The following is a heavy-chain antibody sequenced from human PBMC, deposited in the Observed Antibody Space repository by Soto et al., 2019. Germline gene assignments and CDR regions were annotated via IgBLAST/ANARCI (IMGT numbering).Heavy chain of an antibody. D-gene: IGHD3-10*01. Sequence: ASVKVSCKASGGTFSSYTISWVRQAPGQGLEWMGRIIPILGIANYAQKFQGRVTITADKSTSTAYMELSSLRSEDTAVYYCARTPTGGSGSYYDDYWGQGTLVTVSS. CDR1: GGTFSSYT. J-gene: IGHJ4*02. V-gene: IGHV1-69*02. CDR2: IIPILGIA. CDR3: ARTPTGGSGSYYDDY.